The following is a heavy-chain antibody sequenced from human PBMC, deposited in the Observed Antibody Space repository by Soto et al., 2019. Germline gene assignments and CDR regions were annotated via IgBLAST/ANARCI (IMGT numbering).Heavy chain of an antibody. CDR2: ITGNGGSA. Sequence: EVQLVESGGALVQPGESLRLSCAASGFSFSTYGMHWVRQAPGKGLEYVSAITGNGGSAYYADSVKGRFTISRDNSKNTLYLQMGSLRAEDMAVYYCAGVRQTYGACDYWGQGTLVTVSS. V-gene: IGHV3-64*07. J-gene: IGHJ4*02. CDR1: GFSFSTYG. CDR3: AGVRQTYGACDY. D-gene: IGHD2-21*02.